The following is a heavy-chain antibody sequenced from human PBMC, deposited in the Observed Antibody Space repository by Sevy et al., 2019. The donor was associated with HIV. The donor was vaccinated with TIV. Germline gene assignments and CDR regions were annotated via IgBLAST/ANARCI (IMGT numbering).Heavy chain of an antibody. Sequence: GGSLRLSCAASGFTFSTYSMNWVRQAPGKGLEWVSYISSSSSTIYYADSVKGRFTISRDNAKNSLFLQMNSLRAEDTAVYYCAREALYYNYSSPFYYYYYMDVWGKGTTVTVSS. CDR1: GFTFSTYS. J-gene: IGHJ6*03. D-gene: IGHD3-22*01. V-gene: IGHV3-48*01. CDR3: AREALYYNYSSPFYYYYYMDV. CDR2: ISSSSSTI.